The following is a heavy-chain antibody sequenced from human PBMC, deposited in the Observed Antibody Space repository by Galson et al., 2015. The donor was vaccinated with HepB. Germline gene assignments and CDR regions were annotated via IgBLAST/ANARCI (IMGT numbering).Heavy chain of an antibody. D-gene: IGHD3-3*02. CDR1: GFTFTSSA. Sequence: SVKVSCKASGFTFTSSAVQWVRQARGQRLEWIGWIVVGSGNTNYAQKFQERVTITRDMSTSTAYMELSSLRSEDTAVYYCAADAHNIFGVVFRYYYGMDVWGQGTTVTVSS. J-gene: IGHJ6*02. CDR2: IVVGSGNT. V-gene: IGHV1-58*01. CDR3: AADAHNIFGVVFRYYYGMDV.